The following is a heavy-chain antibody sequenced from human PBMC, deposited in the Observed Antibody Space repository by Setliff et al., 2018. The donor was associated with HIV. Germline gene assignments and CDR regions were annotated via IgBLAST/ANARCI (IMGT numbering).Heavy chain of an antibody. Sequence: ASVKVSCKESGYIFSSYAFNWVRQAPGQGLEWMGWIISHNGNTNYAQKFQGRVTMTTDTSSSTAYMELRSLKSDDTAVYYCASHNRETADDLLTAYYNYYHYTDVWVKGTTVTVSS. CDR1: GYIFSSYA. J-gene: IGHJ6*03. CDR2: IISHNGNT. D-gene: IGHD3-9*01. CDR3: ASHNRETADDLLTAYYNYYHYTDV. V-gene: IGHV1-18*01.